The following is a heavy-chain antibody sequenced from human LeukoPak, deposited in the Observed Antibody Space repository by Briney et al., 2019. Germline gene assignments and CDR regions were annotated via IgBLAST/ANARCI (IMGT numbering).Heavy chain of an antibody. Sequence: PSETLSLTCTVSGGSISRTGYSWSWIRQPPGQGLEWLAYTYHSGSTYYNPSLKSRLTISLGRSRNQFSLKLSSVAAADSAVYYCARGVDTASGDGFDIWGQGTMVTVSS. CDR2: TYHSGST. V-gene: IGHV4-30-2*01. CDR3: ARGVDTASGDGFDI. D-gene: IGHD5-18*01. CDR1: GGSISRTGYS. J-gene: IGHJ3*02.